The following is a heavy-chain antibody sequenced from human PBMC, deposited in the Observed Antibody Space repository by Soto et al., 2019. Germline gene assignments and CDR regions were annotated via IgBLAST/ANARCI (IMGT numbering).Heavy chain of an antibody. Sequence: QVQLVQSGAEVKKPGSSVMVSCKASGGTFRSYTICWVRQALGQGLEWMGRVIPILGIANYAQRFQGRVTITADKSTSTAYMELSSLRSADTAVYYCARDLGDGYNNIWGQGTMVTVSS. CDR3: ARDLGDGYNNI. CDR1: GGTFRSYT. CDR2: VIPILGIA. J-gene: IGHJ3*02. D-gene: IGHD5-12*01. V-gene: IGHV1-69*08.